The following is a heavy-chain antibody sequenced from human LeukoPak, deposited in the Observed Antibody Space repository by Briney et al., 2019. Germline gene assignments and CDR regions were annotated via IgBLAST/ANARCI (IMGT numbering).Heavy chain of an antibody. CDR3: ASGIAAAGTLGIDY. D-gene: IGHD6-13*01. J-gene: IGHJ4*02. V-gene: IGHV1-8*01. Sequence: ASVKVSCKASGYTFTSYDINWVRQATGQGLEWMGWMNPNSGNTGYAQKFQGRVTITADKSTSTAYMELSSLRSEDTAVYYCASGIAAAGTLGIDYWGQGTLVTVSS. CDR1: GYTFTSYD. CDR2: MNPNSGNT.